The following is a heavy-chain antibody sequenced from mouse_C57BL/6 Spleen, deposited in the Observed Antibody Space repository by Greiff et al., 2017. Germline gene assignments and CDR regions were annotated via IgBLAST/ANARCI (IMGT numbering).Heavy chain of an antibody. CDR3: ARGSITTVPRDY. CDR2: FYPGDGDT. CDR1: GYAFSSSW. J-gene: IGHJ2*01. V-gene: IGHV1-82*01. Sequence: QVQLQQSGPELVKPGASVKISCKASGYAFSSSWMNWVKQRPGKGLEWIGRFYPGDGDTNYNGKFKGKATLTADKSASTAYMQLSSLTSEDSAVYFCARGSITTVPRDYWGQGTTLTVSS. D-gene: IGHD1-1*01.